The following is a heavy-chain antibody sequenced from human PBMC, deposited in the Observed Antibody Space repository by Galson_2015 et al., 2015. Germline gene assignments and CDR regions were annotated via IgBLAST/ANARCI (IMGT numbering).Heavy chain of an antibody. J-gene: IGHJ4*02. V-gene: IGHV1-8*01. CDR2: MSPSTGNA. CDR3: TRGVY. Sequence: SVKVSCKASGYTFTNNDINWVRQATGQGLEWVAWMSPSTGNAGYAQNLQDRVTVTRDTSKSTAYMELSSLRSEDTAIYYCTRGVYWVQGTLVTVSS. CDR1: GYTFTNND.